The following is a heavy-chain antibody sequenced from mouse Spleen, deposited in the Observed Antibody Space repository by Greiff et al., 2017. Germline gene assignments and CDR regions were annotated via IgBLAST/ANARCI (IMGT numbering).Heavy chain of an antibody. CDR2: IAPSDSYT. CDR1: GYTFTSYW. Sequence: QVQLQQPGAELVMPGASVKLSCKASGYTFTSYWMHWVKQRPGQGLEWIGEIAPSDSYTNYNQKFKGKATLTVDKSSSTAYMQLSSLTSEDSAVYYCARAGLLFFDYWGQGTTLTVSS. CDR3: ARAGLLFFDY. J-gene: IGHJ2*01. D-gene: IGHD2-3*01. V-gene: IGHV1-69*01.